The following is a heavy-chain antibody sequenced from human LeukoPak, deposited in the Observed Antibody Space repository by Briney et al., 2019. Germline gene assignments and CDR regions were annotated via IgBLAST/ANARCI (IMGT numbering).Heavy chain of an antibody. D-gene: IGHD3-22*01. V-gene: IGHV4-31*03. Sequence: SQTLSLTCTVSGGSISSGGYYWSWIRQHPGKGLEWIGYIYYSGSTYYNPSLKSRVTISVDTSKSQFSLKLSSVTAADTAVYYCARAADYYDSSGCFDYWGQGTLDTVSS. CDR2: IYYSGST. CDR3: ARAADYYDSSGCFDY. CDR1: GGSISSGGYY. J-gene: IGHJ4*02.